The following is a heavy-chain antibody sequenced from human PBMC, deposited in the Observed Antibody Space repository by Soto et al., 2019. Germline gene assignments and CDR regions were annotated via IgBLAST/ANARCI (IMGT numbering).Heavy chain of an antibody. CDR3: ARENIAVGYFDY. CDR1: GFTVSSNY. D-gene: IGHD6-19*01. V-gene: IGHV3-53*02. CDR2: VYSGGST. J-gene: IGHJ4*02. Sequence: EVQLVETGGGLIQPGGSLRLSCAASGFTVSSNYMSWVRQAPGKGLEWVSVVYSGGSTYYADSVKGRFTISRDNSKNTLYLQMNSLRAEDTAVYYCARENIAVGYFDYWGQGTLVTVSS.